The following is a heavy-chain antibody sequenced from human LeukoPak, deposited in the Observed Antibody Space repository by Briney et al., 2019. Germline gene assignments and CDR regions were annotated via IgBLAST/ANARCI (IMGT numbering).Heavy chain of an antibody. CDR1: GGSISSSSYY. CDR2: IYYSGST. CDR3: ARRLPRQLARADAFDI. J-gene: IGHJ3*02. Sequence: SETLSLTCTVSGGSISSSSYYWGWIRQPPGKGLEWIGSIYYSGSTYYNPSLKSRVTISVDTSKNQFSLKLSSVTAADTAVYYCARRLPRQLARADAFDIWGQGTMVTVSS. D-gene: IGHD6-13*01. V-gene: IGHV4-39*01.